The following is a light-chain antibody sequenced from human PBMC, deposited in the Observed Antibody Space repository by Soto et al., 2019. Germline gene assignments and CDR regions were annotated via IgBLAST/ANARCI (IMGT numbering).Light chain of an antibody. Sequence: DIQLTQSPSFLSASVGDRITITCRASQGISSYLAWYQQKPGKAPKLLIYAASTLQSGVPSRFSGSGSGTEFTLTISSLHPEDFATNYCQQLNSYPRTFGQGTKVEIK. J-gene: IGKJ1*01. CDR1: QGISSY. CDR3: QQLNSYPRT. CDR2: AAS. V-gene: IGKV1-9*01.